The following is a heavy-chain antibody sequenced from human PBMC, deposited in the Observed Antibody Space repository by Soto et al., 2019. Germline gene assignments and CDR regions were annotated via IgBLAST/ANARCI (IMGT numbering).Heavy chain of an antibody. CDR2: ISSSSSTI. V-gene: IGHV3-48*02. CDR1: GFTFSSYS. CDR3: ARDRGRIVGATNYYYGMDV. Sequence: PGGSLRLSCAASGFTFSSYSMNWVRQAPGKGLEWVSYISSSSSTIYYADSVKGRFTISRDNAKNSLYLQMNSLRDEDTAVYYCARDRGRIVGATNYYYGMDVWGQGTTVTGLL. D-gene: IGHD1-26*01. J-gene: IGHJ6*02.